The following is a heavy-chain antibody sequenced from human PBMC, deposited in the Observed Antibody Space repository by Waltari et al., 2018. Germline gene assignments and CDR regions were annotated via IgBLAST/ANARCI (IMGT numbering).Heavy chain of an antibody. J-gene: IGHJ4*02. CDR3: ATPFYNWDDPLHS. V-gene: IGHV3-23*01. CDR1: GITFNNFA. D-gene: IGHD1-20*01. Sequence: DVQLLESGGELVKPGGSLKLSCEASGITFNNFAINWVRLTPGTGLGWVSAISVSAVTYYADSVRGRFTISRDTSKNTVYLQMNGLRAEDTAVYFCATPFYNWDDPLHSWGQGTPVTVSS. CDR2: ISVSAVT.